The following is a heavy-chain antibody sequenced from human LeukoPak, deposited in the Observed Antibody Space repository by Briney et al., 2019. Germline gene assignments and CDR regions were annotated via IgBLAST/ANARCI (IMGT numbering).Heavy chain of an antibody. Sequence: ASVKVSCKASGYTFTSYDINWVRQATGQGLEWMGWMNPNSGNTGYAQKFQGRVTMTRNTSISTAYMELSSLRSEDTAVYYCARAPRWIPTIRGYYMDVWGKGTTVTVSS. D-gene: IGHD5-12*01. J-gene: IGHJ6*03. CDR1: GYTFTSYD. CDR3: ARAPRWIPTIRGYYMDV. V-gene: IGHV1-8*01. CDR2: MNPNSGNT.